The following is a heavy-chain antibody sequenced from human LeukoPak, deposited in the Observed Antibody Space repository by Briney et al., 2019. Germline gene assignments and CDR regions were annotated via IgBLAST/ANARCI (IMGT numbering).Heavy chain of an antibody. V-gene: IGHV4-34*01. J-gene: IGHJ4*02. CDR3: ARVPLWWLTPFDF. Sequence: PSETLSLTCAVSGGSLSPHYWSSIPRPLGKGLEGMGEINNRGTTNYSPSLRGRATISVDTSKNQFSLRLTSLTAADTAIYYCARVPLWWLTPFDFWGQGTLATVSS. D-gene: IGHD5-12*01. CDR1: GGSLSPHY. CDR2: INNRGTT.